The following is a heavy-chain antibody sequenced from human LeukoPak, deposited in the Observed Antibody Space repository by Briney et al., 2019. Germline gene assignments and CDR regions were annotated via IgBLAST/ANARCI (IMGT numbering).Heavy chain of an antibody. Sequence: ASVKVSCKASGYTFNSYGIAWVRQAPGQGLEWMGWISAYNGNTNYAQKFQDRVTMTTDTSTSTAYMELRSLRSDDTAVYYCARAAGYYDSSDYYLYWGQGTLVTVSS. J-gene: IGHJ4*02. CDR2: ISAYNGNT. D-gene: IGHD3-22*01. CDR1: GYTFNSYG. V-gene: IGHV1-18*01. CDR3: ARAAGYYDSSDYYLY.